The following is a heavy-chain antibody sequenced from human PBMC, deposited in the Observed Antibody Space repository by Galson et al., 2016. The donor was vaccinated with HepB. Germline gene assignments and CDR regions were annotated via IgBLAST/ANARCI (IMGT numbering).Heavy chain of an antibody. CDR2: DSMDGRRK. CDR3: SKRDEYCPPVGCSVDY. J-gene: IGHJ4*02. V-gene: IGHV3-30*18. Sequence: SLRLSCAASGFTFNRRGMHWVRQAPGKGLEWVAADSMDGRRKFYADSVKGRFTISRDNSNNMLFLQMDSLRPDDTAVYYCSKRDEYCPPVGCSVDYWGQGTLVSVSS. CDR1: GFTFNRRG. D-gene: IGHD2/OR15-2a*01.